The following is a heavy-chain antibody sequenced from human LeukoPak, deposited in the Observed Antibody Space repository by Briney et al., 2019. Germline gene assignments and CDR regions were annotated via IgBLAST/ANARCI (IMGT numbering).Heavy chain of an antibody. CDR3: AKDYGSGSYFNWFDP. Sequence: GGSLRLSCAASGFTFSSYTRSRVRQAPGKGLEWVSSITDSSSSRYYADSVKGRFTISRDNAKNSLYLQMNSLRAEDTAVYYCAKDYGSGSYFNWFDPWGQGTLVTVSS. CDR1: GFTFSSYT. V-gene: IGHV3-21*01. CDR2: ITDSSSSR. J-gene: IGHJ5*02. D-gene: IGHD3-10*01.